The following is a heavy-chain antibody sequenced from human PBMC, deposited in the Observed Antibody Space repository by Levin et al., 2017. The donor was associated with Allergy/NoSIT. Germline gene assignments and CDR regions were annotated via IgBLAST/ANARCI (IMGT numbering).Heavy chain of an antibody. D-gene: IGHD2-21*02. V-gene: IGHV1-46*01. J-gene: IGHJ3*02. CDR3: ARDGGDGMKAFDI. CDR2: INPSGGST. Sequence: GESLKISCKASGYTFTSYYMHWVRQAPGQGLEWMGIINPSGGSTSYAQKFQGRVTMTRDTSTSTVYMELSSLRSEDTAVYYCARDGGDGMKAFDIWGQGTMVTVSS. CDR1: GYTFTSYY.